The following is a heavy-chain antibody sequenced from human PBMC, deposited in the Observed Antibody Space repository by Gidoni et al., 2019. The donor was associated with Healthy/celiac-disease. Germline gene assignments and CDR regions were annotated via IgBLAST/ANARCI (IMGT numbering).Heavy chain of an antibody. CDR2: INAGNGNT. V-gene: IGHV1-3*01. Sequence: QVQLVQSGAEVKKPGASVKVSCKASGYTFTSYAMHWVRQAPGQRLEWMGWINAGNGNTKYSQKFQGRVTITRDTSASTAYMELSSLRSEDTAVYYCARESIAVAVNYYYGMDVWGQGTTVTVSS. D-gene: IGHD6-19*01. CDR3: ARESIAVAVNYYYGMDV. CDR1: GYTFTSYA. J-gene: IGHJ6*02.